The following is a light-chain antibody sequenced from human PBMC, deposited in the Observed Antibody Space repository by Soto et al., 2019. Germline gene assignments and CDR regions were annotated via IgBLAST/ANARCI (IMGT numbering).Light chain of an antibody. Sequence: QSVLTQPPSASGTPGQRVTISCSGSSSNIGTNYVYWYRQLPGTAPKLLIYRDNLRPSGVPDRFSGSKSGTSASLAISGRRSEDEADYYCAAWDDSLSGLYVFGTGTKLTVL. CDR1: SSNIGTNY. CDR3: AAWDDSLSGLYV. CDR2: RDN. J-gene: IGLJ1*01. V-gene: IGLV1-47*01.